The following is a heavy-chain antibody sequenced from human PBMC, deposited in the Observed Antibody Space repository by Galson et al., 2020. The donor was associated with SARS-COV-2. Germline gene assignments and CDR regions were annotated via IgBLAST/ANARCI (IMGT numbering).Heavy chain of an antibody. CDR3: ARGGDFGVVMLDY. V-gene: IGHV3-30-3*01. Sequence: TGGSLRLSCAASGFTFSSYAMHWVRQAPGKGLEWVAVISYDGSNKYYADSVKGRFTISRDNSKNTLYLQMNSLRAEDTAVYYCARGGDFGVVMLDYWGQGTLVTVSS. D-gene: IGHD3-3*01. CDR1: GFTFSSYA. J-gene: IGHJ4*02. CDR2: ISYDGSNK.